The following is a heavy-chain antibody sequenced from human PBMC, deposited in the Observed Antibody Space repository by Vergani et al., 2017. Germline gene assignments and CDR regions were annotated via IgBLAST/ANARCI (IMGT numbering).Heavy chain of an antibody. Sequence: QLQLQESGPGLVKPSETLSLICTVSGGSINPSSSFWGWIRQSPGKGLEWIGSINYVGRTYYIPSLQSRATVFVDTSKNQFSLNLTSVTAADTAVYYCANSYCSSLSCYAFYGMEVWGQGTTVTVSS. J-gene: IGHJ6*02. CDR1: GGSINPSSSF. V-gene: IGHV4-39*01. CDR3: ANSYCSSLSCYAFYGMEV. CDR2: INYVGRT. D-gene: IGHD2-2*01.